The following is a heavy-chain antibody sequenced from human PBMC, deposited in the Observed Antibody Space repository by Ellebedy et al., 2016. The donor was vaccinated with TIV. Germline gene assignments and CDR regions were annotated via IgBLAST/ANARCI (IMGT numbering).Heavy chain of an antibody. J-gene: IGHJ4*02. D-gene: IGHD1-26*01. CDR2: VNPGGGRT. CDR1: GLTFTSYY. V-gene: IGHV1-46*01. CDR3: AREGASAGADYFDY. Sequence: AASVKVSCTASGLTFTSYYIHWVRQATGQGLEWMGRVNPGGGRTKLAPNFQGRLTMTRDTSTSEVYMEVRSLRSDDTAVYYCAREGASAGADYFDYWGQGTLVIVSS.